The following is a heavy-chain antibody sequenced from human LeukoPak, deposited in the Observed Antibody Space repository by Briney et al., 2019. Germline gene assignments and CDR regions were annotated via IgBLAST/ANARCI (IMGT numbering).Heavy chain of an antibody. Sequence: GGSLRLSCEASGFTFSDSFMSWIRQAPGKGLAWIAYISSRSRTTHYADSVKGRFTISRDNAKSSLLLQMDSLRAEDTAVYYCARHSQQLVFSPFDYWGQGSVVTVSS. CDR1: GFTFSDSF. CDR2: ISSRSRTT. V-gene: IGHV3-11*01. CDR3: ARHSQQLVFSPFDY. J-gene: IGHJ4*02. D-gene: IGHD6-6*01.